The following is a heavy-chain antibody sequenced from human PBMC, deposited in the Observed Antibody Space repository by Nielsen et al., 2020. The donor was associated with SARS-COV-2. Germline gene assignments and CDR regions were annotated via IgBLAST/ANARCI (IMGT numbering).Heavy chain of an antibody. J-gene: IGHJ3*02. CDR3: TRVNPTSGSWFDAFDI. CDR1: GFTFSDSS. V-gene: IGHV3-73*01. D-gene: IGHD1-26*01. Sequence: GESLKISCAPSGFTFSDSSMNWVRQASGKGLEWLGRIRSKANDYATEYAASVKGRVIISRDDSKNTAYLLMNSLKIDDTAVYYCTRVNPTSGSWFDAFDIWGQGTLVTVSS. CDR2: IRSKANDYAT.